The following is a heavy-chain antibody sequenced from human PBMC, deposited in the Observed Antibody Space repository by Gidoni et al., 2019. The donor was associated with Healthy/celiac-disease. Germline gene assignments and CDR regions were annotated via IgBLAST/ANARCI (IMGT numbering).Heavy chain of an antibody. V-gene: IGHV3-30-3*01. Sequence: QVQLVESGGGVVQPGRSLRLSCAASGFTFSSHAMHWVRQAPGKGLEWVAVISYDGSNKYYADSVKGRFTISRDNSKNTLYLQMNSLRAEDTAVYYCASPRVYYYYGMDVWGQGTTVTVSS. CDR1: GFTFSSHA. J-gene: IGHJ6*02. CDR3: ASPRVYYYYGMDV. CDR2: ISYDGSNK.